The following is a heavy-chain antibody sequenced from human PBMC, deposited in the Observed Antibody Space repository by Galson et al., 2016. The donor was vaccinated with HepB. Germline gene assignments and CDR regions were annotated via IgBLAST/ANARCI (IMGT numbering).Heavy chain of an antibody. J-gene: IGHJ5*02. CDR3: ARDGDDFWSGYPGGYNWFDP. D-gene: IGHD3-3*01. CDR1: GFTFSSYA. Sequence: SLRLSCAASGFTFSSYAMSWVRQAPGKGLEWVSAISGSGGSTYYADSVKGRFTISRDNSKNTLYLQMNSLRAEDTAVYYCARDGDDFWSGYPGGYNWFDPWGQGTLVTASS. V-gene: IGHV3-23*01. CDR2: ISGSGGST.